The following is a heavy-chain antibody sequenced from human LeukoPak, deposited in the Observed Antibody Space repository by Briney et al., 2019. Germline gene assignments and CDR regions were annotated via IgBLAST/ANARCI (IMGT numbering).Heavy chain of an antibody. CDR1: GGSISSYY. Sequence: SETLSLTXTVSGGSISSYYWSWIRQPAGKGLEWIGRIYTSGSTNYNPSLKSRVTMSVDTSKNQFSLKLSSVTAADTAVYYCARVIGYDSSGYYHMDAFDIWGQGTMVTVSS. J-gene: IGHJ3*02. D-gene: IGHD3-22*01. V-gene: IGHV4-4*07. CDR3: ARVIGYDSSGYYHMDAFDI. CDR2: IYTSGST.